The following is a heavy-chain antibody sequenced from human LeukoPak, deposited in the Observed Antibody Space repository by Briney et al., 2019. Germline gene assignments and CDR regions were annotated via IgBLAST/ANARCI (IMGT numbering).Heavy chain of an antibody. Sequence: SETLSLTCAVSGYSISSGYYWGWLRQPPGKGLEWSGSIYHSGSTYYNPSLKSRVTISVDTSKNQFSLKLSSVTAADTAVYYCARPNLGYYFDSFDIWGQGTMVTVSS. V-gene: IGHV4-38-2*01. CDR3: ARPNLGYYFDSFDI. J-gene: IGHJ3*02. D-gene: IGHD3-22*01. CDR2: IYHSGST. CDR1: GYSISSGYY.